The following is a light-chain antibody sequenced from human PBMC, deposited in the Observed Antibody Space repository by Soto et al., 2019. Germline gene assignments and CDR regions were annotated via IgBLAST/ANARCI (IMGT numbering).Light chain of an antibody. V-gene: IGKV3-20*01. CDR1: QSVSSSY. Sequence: EIVLTQSPGTLSLSPGERATLSCRASQSVSSSYLAWYQQKPGQAPRLLTYGASSRATGIPDRFSGSESGTDFPLTISRLEPEDFAVYYCQQYGRAPYTFGQGTKLEIK. J-gene: IGKJ2*01. CDR3: QQYGRAPYT. CDR2: GAS.